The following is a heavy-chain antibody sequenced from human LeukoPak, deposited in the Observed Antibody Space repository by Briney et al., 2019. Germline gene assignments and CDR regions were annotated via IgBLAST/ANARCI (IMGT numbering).Heavy chain of an antibody. CDR3: ARGDYYDSSGYYYFDY. J-gene: IGHJ4*02. Sequence: GGSLRLSCAASGFTFSSYSMNWVRQAPGKGLEWVSSISSSSSYIYYADSVKGRFTISRDNAKNSLYLQMNSLRAEDTAVYYCARGDYYDSSGYYYFDYWGQGTPVTVSS. D-gene: IGHD3-22*01. CDR1: GFTFSSYS. CDR2: ISSSSSYI. V-gene: IGHV3-21*01.